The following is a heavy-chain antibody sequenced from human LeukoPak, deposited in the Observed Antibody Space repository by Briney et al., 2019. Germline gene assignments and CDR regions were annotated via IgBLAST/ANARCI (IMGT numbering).Heavy chain of an antibody. J-gene: IGHJ3*02. D-gene: IGHD5-24*01. CDR3: ARVEMATMGDAFDI. V-gene: IGHV1-18*01. CDR1: GYTFTSYS. CDR2: ISAYNGNT. Sequence: ASVKVSCMASGYTFTSYSISWVRQAPGQGLEWMGWISAYNGNTNYAQKLQGRVTMTTDTSTSTAYMELRSLRSDDTAVYYCARVEMATMGDAFDIWGQGTMVTVSS.